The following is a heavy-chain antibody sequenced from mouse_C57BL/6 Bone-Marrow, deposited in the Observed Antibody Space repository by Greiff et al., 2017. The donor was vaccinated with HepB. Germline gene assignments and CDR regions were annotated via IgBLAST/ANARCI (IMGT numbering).Heavy chain of an antibody. D-gene: IGHD1-1*01. J-gene: IGHJ3*01. CDR2: IDPEDGET. V-gene: IGHV14-2*01. Sequence: EVKVVESGAELVKPGASVKLSCTASGFNIKDYYMHWVKQRTEQGLEWIGRIDPEDGETKYAPKFQGKATITADTSSNTAYLQLSSLTSEDTAVYYCAWYYYGSREAWFAYWGQGTLVTVSA. CDR3: AWYYYGSREAWFAY. CDR1: GFNIKDYY.